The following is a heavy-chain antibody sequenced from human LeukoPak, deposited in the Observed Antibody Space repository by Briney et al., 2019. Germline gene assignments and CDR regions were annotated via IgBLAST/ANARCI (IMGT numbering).Heavy chain of an antibody. D-gene: IGHD1-26*01. CDR2: INPSGGST. V-gene: IGHV1-46*01. CDR3: ATSGSYHKYYFDY. Sequence: ASVKVSCKASVYSFSADYMHWVRQAPGQGLDWLGVINPSGGSTSYALKFQDRVTVSRDTSTSTVYMELSSLRSDDTAVYFCATSGSYHKYYFDYWGQGTLVTVSS. CDR1: VYSFSADY. J-gene: IGHJ4*02.